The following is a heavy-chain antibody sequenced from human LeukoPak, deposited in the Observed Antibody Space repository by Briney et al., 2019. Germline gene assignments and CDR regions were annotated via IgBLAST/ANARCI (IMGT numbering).Heavy chain of an antibody. CDR1: GFTFRRFG. J-gene: IGHJ4*02. CDR3: AKTYYYDSSGYYPDY. Sequence: GGSLRLSCAASGFTFRRFGMHWVRQAPGKGLEWVAFIRYDGSDKYYADSVKGRFTISRDNSKNTLYLQMNSLRAEDTAVYYCAKTYYYDSSGYYPDYWGKGTLVTVSS. V-gene: IGHV3-30*02. D-gene: IGHD3-22*01. CDR2: IRYDGSDK.